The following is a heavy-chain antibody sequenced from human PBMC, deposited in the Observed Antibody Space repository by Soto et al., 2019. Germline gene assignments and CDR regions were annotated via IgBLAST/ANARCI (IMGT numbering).Heavy chain of an antibody. CDR1: GYRFTNYW. Sequence: ESLKLSCKGSGYRFTNYWISWVRQMPGKGLEWMGEIDPRDSHTNYSPSFQGHVTLSTDKSNSTAYLQWSSLRASDTAMYYCARHYSRSSCMAVRGQRTTVTVSS. CDR2: IDPRDSHT. J-gene: IGHJ6*02. V-gene: IGHV5-10-1*01. D-gene: IGHD6-6*01. CDR3: ARHYSRSSCMAV.